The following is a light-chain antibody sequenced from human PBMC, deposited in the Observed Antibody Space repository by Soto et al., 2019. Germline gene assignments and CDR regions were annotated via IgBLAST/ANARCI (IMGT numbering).Light chain of an antibody. V-gene: IGKV1-5*01. J-gene: IGKJ5*01. CDR2: DAS. CDR1: QNIRNL. CDR3: QQYYTYST. Sequence: DIQITQSPSTLSSSVVDRFTITCRASQNIRNLLAWYQQKPGKAPKPLIFDASTLKTGVPSRFGGSGSGAEFNFTITGLQPDDFATYFCQQYYTYSTFGQGTRLEIK.